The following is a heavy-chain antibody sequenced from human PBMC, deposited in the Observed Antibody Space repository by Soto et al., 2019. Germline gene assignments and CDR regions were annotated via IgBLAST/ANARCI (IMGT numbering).Heavy chain of an antibody. D-gene: IGHD5-18*01. CDR3: ATLRPGIQLEWFDP. CDR2: FYPGDSTS. V-gene: IGHV5-51*01. CDR1: GYSFISYW. Sequence: GESLKISCKTSGYSFISYWVAWVRQLPGKGLEWMGTFYPGDSTSTYSPSFQGQVTISVDKSISTAYLQWSSLKASDTAMYYCATLRPGIQLEWFDPWGQGTLVTVSS. J-gene: IGHJ5*02.